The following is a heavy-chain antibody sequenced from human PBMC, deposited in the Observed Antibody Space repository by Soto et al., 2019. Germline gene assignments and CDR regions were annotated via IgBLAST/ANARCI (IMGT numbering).Heavy chain of an antibody. Sequence: SLTCTVSGGSVSSGSYYWSWIRQRPGKGLECVGDIYYSGSTNYNPSLKSRVTISVDTSKNQFSLKLSSVTAADTAVYYCARLNTSGYYHYSPIDYWGQGTLVTVSS. CDR3: ARLNTSGYYHYSPIDY. CDR2: IYYSGST. D-gene: IGHD3-22*01. CDR1: GGSVSSGSYY. V-gene: IGHV4-61*01. J-gene: IGHJ4*02.